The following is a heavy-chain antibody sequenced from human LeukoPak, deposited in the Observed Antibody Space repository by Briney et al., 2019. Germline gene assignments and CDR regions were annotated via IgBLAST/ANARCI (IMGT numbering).Heavy chain of an antibody. CDR3: ARGGRYFGWLSVFGYFDS. J-gene: IGHJ4*02. Sequence: GGSLRLSCAASGFTFDDHGMSWVRQVPGKGLEWGSGINWNGGSTCYADSVKGRFTISRDNAKNSLHLQMNSLRPEDTAVYYCARGGRYFGWLSVFGYFDSWGQGTLVTVSS. D-gene: IGHD3-9*01. CDR1: GFTFDDHG. CDR2: INWNGGST. V-gene: IGHV3-20*04.